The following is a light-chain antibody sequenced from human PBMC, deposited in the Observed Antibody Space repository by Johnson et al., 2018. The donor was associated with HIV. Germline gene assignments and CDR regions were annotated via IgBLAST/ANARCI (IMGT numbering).Light chain of an antibody. J-gene: IGLJ1*01. CDR1: SYNIGNNY. V-gene: IGLV1-51*01. CDR2: DNN. CDR3: GKWDSSLSAYV. Sequence: QSVLTQPPSVSAAPGQKVTISCSGSSYNIGNNYVSWYQQLPGTAPKLLIYDNNKRPSGIPDRFSGSKSGTSATLGITGLQTGDEADYYCGKWDSSLSAYVCGTGTKVTVL.